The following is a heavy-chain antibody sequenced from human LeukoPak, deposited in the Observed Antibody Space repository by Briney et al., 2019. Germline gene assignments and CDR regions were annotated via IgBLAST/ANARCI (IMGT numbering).Heavy chain of an antibody. V-gene: IGHV3-7*01. CDR1: GFTFSTRW. J-gene: IGHJ6*02. CDR3: AREPGSYEGGYYGMDV. D-gene: IGHD1-26*01. CDR2: INEDGSEK. Sequence: PGGSLRLSCAASGFTFSTRWMSWVRQAPGKGLEWVANINEDGSEKNYVESLKGRFTISRDNAKNSLYLQMNSLRAEDTALYYCAREPGSYEGGYYGMDVWGQGTTVTVSS.